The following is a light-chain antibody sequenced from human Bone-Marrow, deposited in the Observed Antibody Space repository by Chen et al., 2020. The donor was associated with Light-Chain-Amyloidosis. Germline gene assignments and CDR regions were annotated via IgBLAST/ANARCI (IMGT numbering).Light chain of an antibody. J-gene: IGLJ3*02. V-gene: IGLV3-21*02. Sequence: SYVLTQPSSVSVAPGQTATIACGGNNIGSTSVHWYQQTPGQAPLLVVYDDSDRPSGIPERLSGSNSGNTATLTIRRVEAGDEADYYCQVWDMSSDRPVFGGGTKLTVL. CDR3: QVWDMSSDRPV. CDR2: DDS. CDR1: NIGSTS.